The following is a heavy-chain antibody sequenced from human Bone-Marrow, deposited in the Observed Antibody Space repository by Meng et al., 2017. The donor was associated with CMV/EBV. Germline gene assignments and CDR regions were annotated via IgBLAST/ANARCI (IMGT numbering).Heavy chain of an antibody. Sequence: GESLKISCKGSGYSFTSYWIGWVRQMPGKGLEWMGIIYPGDSDTRYSPSFQGQVTISADKSISTAYLQWSSLKASDTAMYYCARHGIVVVPAAFLRDYYYYYGMDVCGQGTTVAVSS. D-gene: IGHD2-2*01. J-gene: IGHJ6*02. CDR3: ARHGIVVVPAAFLRDYYYYYGMDV. CDR2: IYPGDSDT. V-gene: IGHV5-51*01. CDR1: GYSFTSYW.